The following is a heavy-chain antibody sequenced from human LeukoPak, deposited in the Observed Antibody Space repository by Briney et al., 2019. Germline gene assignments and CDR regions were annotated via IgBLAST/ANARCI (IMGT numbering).Heavy chain of an antibody. Sequence: GESLKISCKDSGHSFTSYWIGWVRQRPGKGLEWMGIIYPGDSDTRYSPSFQGQVTISADKAISTAYLQWSSLKASDTAMYYCARAKAYSSSRYYFDDWGQGTLVTVSS. J-gene: IGHJ4*02. CDR3: ARAKAYSSSRYYFDD. D-gene: IGHD6-13*01. V-gene: IGHV5-51*01. CDR2: IYPGDSDT. CDR1: GHSFTSYW.